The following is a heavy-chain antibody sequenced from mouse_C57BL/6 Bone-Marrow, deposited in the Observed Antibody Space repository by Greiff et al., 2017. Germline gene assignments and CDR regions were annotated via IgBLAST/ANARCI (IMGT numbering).Heavy chain of an antibody. J-gene: IGHJ1*03. CDR2: IYPGGGYT. D-gene: IGHD1-1*01. Sequence: LQESGAELVRPGTSVKMSCKASGYTFTNYWIGWAKQRPGHGLEWIGDIYPGGGYTNYNEKFKGKATLTADKSSSTAYMQFSSLTSEDSAIYYCARSPIYYYGSSIWYFDVWGTGTTVTVSS. CDR1: GYTFTNYW. CDR3: ARSPIYYYGSSIWYFDV. V-gene: IGHV1-63*01.